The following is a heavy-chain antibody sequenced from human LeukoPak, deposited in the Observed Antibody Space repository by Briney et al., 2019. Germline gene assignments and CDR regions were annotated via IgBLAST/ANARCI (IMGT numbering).Heavy chain of an antibody. CDR3: ARGTPYDYGDYVVFDY. Sequence: SETLSLTCTVSGGSISSYYWSWIRQPPGKGLEWIGYIYYSGSTNYNPSLKSRVTISVDTSKNQFSLKLSSVTAADTAVYYCARGTPYDYGDYVVFDYWGQGTLVTVSP. D-gene: IGHD4-17*01. V-gene: IGHV4-59*01. J-gene: IGHJ4*02. CDR1: GGSISSYY. CDR2: IYYSGST.